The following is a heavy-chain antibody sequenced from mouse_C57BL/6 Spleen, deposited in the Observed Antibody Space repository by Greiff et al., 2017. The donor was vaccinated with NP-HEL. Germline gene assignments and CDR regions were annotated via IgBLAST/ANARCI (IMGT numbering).Heavy chain of an antibody. J-gene: IGHJ3*01. CDR2: ISNGGGSI. D-gene: IGHD2-4*01. CDR1: GFTFSDYY. V-gene: IGHV5-12*01. CDR3: ARLRDYDYGWFAY. Sequence: EVMLVESGGGLVQPGGSLKLSCAASGFTFSDYYMYWVRQTPEKRLEWVAYISNGGGSIYYPDTVKGRFTISRDNAKNTLYLQMSRLKSEDTAMYYCARLRDYDYGWFAYWGQGTLVTVSA.